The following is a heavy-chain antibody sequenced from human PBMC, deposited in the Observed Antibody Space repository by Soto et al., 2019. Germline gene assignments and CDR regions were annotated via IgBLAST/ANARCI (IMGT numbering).Heavy chain of an antibody. CDR1: GFTFDDYA. D-gene: IGHD3-10*01. J-gene: IGHJ6*02. CDR3: AKDIYYYGSGSRGGMDV. V-gene: IGHV3-9*01. CDR2: ISWNSGSI. Sequence: SLRLSCAASGFTFDDYAMHWVRQAPGKGLEWVSGISWNSGSIGYADSVKGRFTISRDNAKNSLYLQMNSLRAEDTALYYCAKDIYYYGSGSRGGMDVWGQGTTVTVSS.